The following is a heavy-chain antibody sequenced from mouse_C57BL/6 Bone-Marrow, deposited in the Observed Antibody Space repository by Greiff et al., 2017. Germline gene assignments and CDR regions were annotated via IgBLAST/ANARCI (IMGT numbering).Heavy chain of an antibody. Sequence: EVMLVESGGGLVKPGGSLKLSCAASGFTFSDYGMHWVRPAPEKGLEWVAYISSGSSTIYYADTVKGRFTISRDNAQNTLFLQMTSLRSEDTAMYYCAISTVVAGYYFDYWGQGTTLTVSS. CDR2: ISSGSSTI. J-gene: IGHJ2*01. D-gene: IGHD1-1*01. CDR3: AISTVVAGYYFDY. CDR1: GFTFSDYG. V-gene: IGHV5-17*01.